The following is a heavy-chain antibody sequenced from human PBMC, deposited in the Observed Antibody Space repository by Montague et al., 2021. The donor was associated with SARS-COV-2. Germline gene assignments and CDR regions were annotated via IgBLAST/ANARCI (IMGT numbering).Heavy chain of an antibody. CDR2: ISSSSSYI. CDR3: ARDPLDYGLWSSGSYYNAYYYSYGMAV. V-gene: IGHV3-21*01. CDR1: GFTFSSYS. Sequence: SLRLSCAASGFTFSSYSMNWVRQAPGKGLEWVSSISSSSSYIYYADSVKGRFTISRDNAKNSLYLQMNSLRAEDTAVYYCARDPLDYGLWSSGSYYNAYYYSYGMAVWGQGPTVTVSS. D-gene: IGHD3-10*01. J-gene: IGHJ6*02.